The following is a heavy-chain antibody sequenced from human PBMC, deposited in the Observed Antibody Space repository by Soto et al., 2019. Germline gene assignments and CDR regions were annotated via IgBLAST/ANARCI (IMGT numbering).Heavy chain of an antibody. V-gene: IGHV3-13*01. CDR3: GRGTTASFYYMDL. Sequence: EVQLVESGGGLVQPGGSLRLSCAASGFTFSSYDMHWVRQGTGKGLEWVSSTGPAVDTYYPDSVKGRFTISRDNAKKSLYLQMNSLRAGDTAVYYCGRGTTASFYYMDLWGKGTTVTVSS. J-gene: IGHJ6*03. CDR2: TGPAVDT. D-gene: IGHD1-1*01. CDR1: GFTFSSYD.